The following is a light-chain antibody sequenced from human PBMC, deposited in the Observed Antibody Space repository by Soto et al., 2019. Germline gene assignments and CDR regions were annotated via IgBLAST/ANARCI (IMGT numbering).Light chain of an antibody. CDR3: QSFDGSLSGYV. J-gene: IGLJ1*01. CDR1: SSNIGSNA. Sequence: QSVLTQPPSVSGAPRQRVTISCSGSSSNIGSNAVNWYQQFPGKAPKLLIYGNTNRPSRVPDRFSGSKSGTSASLAITGLQAEDEADYYCQSFDGSLSGYVFGTGTKLTVL. V-gene: IGLV1-40*01. CDR2: GNT.